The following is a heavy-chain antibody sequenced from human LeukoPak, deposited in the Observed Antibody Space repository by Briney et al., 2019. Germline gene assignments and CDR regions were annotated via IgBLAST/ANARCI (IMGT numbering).Heavy chain of an antibody. J-gene: IGHJ4*02. Sequence: PGGSLRLSCAASGFTFSNYGMSWVRQAPGKGLEWVSTISDSGGSTYYADSVKGRFTISRDNSKNTLYLQMNSLRAEDTAVYYCARAAGVATINYYFDYWGQGTLVTVSS. CDR2: ISDSGGST. D-gene: IGHD5-12*01. CDR3: ARAAGVATINYYFDY. CDR1: GFTFSNYG. V-gene: IGHV3-23*01.